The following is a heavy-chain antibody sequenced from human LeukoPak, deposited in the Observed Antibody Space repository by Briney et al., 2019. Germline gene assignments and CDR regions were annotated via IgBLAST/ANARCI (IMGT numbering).Heavy chain of an antibody. CDR3: AKRGVVIRVILVGFHKEAYYFDS. CDR1: GITLSNYA. V-gene: IGHV3-23*01. J-gene: IGHJ4*02. D-gene: IGHD3-22*01. Sequence: RGSLRLSCAVSGITLSNYAMSWVRQAPGKGLEWVAGISGSGGGINYADSVKGRFTISRDNPKNTLYLQMNNLRADDTAVYFCAKRGVVIRVILVGFHKEAYYFDSWGQGALVTVSS. CDR2: ISGSGGGI.